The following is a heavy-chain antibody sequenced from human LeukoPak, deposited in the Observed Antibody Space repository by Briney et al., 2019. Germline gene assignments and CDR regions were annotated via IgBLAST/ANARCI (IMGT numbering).Heavy chain of an antibody. D-gene: IGHD3-3*01. CDR1: GGSISSYY. V-gene: IGHV4-59*12. CDR2: IYYSGST. CDR3: ASGGGDYDLWSGYPRNWYFDL. J-gene: IGHJ2*01. Sequence: SETLSLTCTVSGGSISSYYWSWIRQPPGKGLEWIGYIYYSGSTYYNPSLKSRVTISVDRSKIQFSLKLSSVTAADTAVYYCASGGGDYDLWSGYPRNWYFDLWGRGTLVTVSS.